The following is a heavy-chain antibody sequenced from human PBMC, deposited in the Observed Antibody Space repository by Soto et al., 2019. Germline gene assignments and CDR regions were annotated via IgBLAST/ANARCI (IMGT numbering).Heavy chain of an antibody. J-gene: IGHJ5*02. CDR3: ARDPPGIAAGGAGA. CDR1: GVTVSNNY. V-gene: IGHV3-53*01. CDR2: IYSGGDT. D-gene: IGHD6-13*01. Sequence: EVQLVESGGGLILPGGSLRLSCAASGVTVSNNYMRWVRQAPGKGLEWVSLIYSGGDTHYADSVKGRFTISRDSSKNTVYLQMNSLRAEDTAVYYCARDPPGIAAGGAGAWGQGTRVTVSS.